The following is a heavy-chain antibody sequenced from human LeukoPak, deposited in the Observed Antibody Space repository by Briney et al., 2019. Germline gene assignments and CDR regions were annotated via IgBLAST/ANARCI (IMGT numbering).Heavy chain of an antibody. D-gene: IGHD4/OR15-4a*01. CDR2: IYSDNT. V-gene: IGHV3-53*01. J-gene: IGHJ3*02. CDR1: GFTVSSNS. CDR3: ARDMGLLDAFDI. Sequence: GGSLRLSCTVSGFTVSSNSMSWVRQAPGKGLEWVSFIYSDNTHYSDSVKGRFTISRDNSKNTLHLQMNSLRAEDTAVYYCARDMGLLDAFDIWGQGTMVTVSS.